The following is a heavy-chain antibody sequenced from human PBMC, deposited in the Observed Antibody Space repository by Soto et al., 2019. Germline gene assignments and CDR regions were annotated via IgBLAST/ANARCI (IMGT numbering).Heavy chain of an antibody. V-gene: IGHV3-74*01. Sequence: PGGSLRLSCAASGFNFSNHWMHWVRQRPAEGLVWVSRITSDGKSKAYAESVKGRFAISRDNAKNTLYLQMNGLTAEDTAVYYCARESGDWPLNWFYPWGKGTLVTVSS. D-gene: IGHD2-21*02. CDR3: ARESGDWPLNWFYP. CDR2: ITSDGKSK. J-gene: IGHJ5*02. CDR1: GFNFSNHW.